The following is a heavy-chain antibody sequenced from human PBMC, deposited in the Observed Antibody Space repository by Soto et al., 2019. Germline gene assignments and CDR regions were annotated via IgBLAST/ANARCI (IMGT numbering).Heavy chain of an antibody. CDR2: ISSSGSTI. D-gene: IGHD6-13*01. V-gene: IGHV3-11*01. J-gene: IGHJ4*02. CDR3: ARLGQQQLVTAYYFDY. Sequence: SVGSLRLSCAASGFTFSDYYMSWIRQAPGKGLEWVSYISSSGSTIYYADSVKGRFTISRDNAKNSLYLQMNSLRAEDTAVYYCARLGQQQLVTAYYFDYWGQGTLVTVSS. CDR1: GFTFSDYY.